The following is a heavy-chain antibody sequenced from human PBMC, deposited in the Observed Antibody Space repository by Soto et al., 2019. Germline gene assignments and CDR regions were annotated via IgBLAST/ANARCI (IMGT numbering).Heavy chain of an antibody. Sequence: GGSLRLSCAASGFTFSSYGMHWVRQAPGKGLEWVAVIWYDGSNKYYADSVKGRFTISRDNSKKTLYLQMSSLKAEDTAVYYCARDGYCSGGSCYSVPVFDYWGQGTLVTVSS. CDR3: ARDGYCSGGSCYSVPVFDY. CDR1: GFTFSSYG. J-gene: IGHJ4*02. V-gene: IGHV3-33*01. D-gene: IGHD2-15*01. CDR2: IWYDGSNK.